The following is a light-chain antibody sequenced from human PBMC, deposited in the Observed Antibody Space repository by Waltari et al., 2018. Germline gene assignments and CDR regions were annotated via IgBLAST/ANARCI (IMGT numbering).Light chain of an antibody. Sequence: EIVLTPSPGTLSLSPGESATLSCRASQSVNSISFGWYQQKLGQTPRLLIYGTATRATGIPDRFSGGGSGTDFTLTISRLEPEDFAVYYCQQYDGEVLTFGGGTKVEI. CDR1: QSVNSIS. J-gene: IGKJ4*01. V-gene: IGKV3-20*01. CDR3: QQYDGEVLT. CDR2: GTA.